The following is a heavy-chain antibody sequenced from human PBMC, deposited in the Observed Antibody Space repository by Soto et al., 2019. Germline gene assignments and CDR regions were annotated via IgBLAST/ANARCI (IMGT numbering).Heavy chain of an antibody. CDR2: ISYDGSNK. CDR1: GFTFSSYG. J-gene: IGHJ3*02. Sequence: GGSLRLSCAASGFTFSSYGMHWVRQAPGKGLEWVAVISYDGSNKYYADSVKGRFTISRDNSKNTLYLQMNSLRAEDTAVYYCAKGGGSYFHALDIWGQGTMVTVSS. D-gene: IGHD1-26*01. V-gene: IGHV3-30*18. CDR3: AKGGGSYFHALDI.